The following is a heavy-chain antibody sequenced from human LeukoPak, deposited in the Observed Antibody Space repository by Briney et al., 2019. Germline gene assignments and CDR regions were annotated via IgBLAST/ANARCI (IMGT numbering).Heavy chain of an antibody. D-gene: IGHD3-10*01. V-gene: IGHV4-34*01. CDR1: GGSFSGYY. CDR3: ARGRRVRGVINYYYYMDV. Sequence: SETLSLTCAVYGGSFSGYYWSWIRQPPGKGLEWIGEINHSGSTNYNPSLKSRVTISVDTSKNQFSLKLSSVTAADTAVYYCARGRRVRGVINYYYYMDVWGKGTTVTASS. J-gene: IGHJ6*03. CDR2: INHSGST.